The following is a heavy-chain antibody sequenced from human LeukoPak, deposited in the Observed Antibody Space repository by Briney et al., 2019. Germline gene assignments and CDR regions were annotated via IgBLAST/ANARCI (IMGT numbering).Heavy chain of an antibody. J-gene: IGHJ4*02. V-gene: IGHV3-23*01. Sequence: GGSLRLSCAASGFTFISYAMSWVRQAPGEGLEWVSAITGSGSSTYHAESVKGRFTISRDNSKNTLYLQMDSLRAEDMAVYYCAKGSAISRPYYFDYWGQGTLVTVSS. CDR1: GFTFISYA. CDR2: ITGSGSST. CDR3: AKGSAISRPYYFDY. D-gene: IGHD2-2*01.